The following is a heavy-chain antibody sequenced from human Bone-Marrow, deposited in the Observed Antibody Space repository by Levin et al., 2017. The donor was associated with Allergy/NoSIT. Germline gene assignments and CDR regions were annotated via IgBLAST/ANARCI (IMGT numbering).Heavy chain of an antibody. J-gene: IGHJ6*03. Sequence: SETLSLTCTVSGGSISSYYWSWIRQPPGKGLEWIGYIYYSGSTNYNPSLKSRVTISVDTSKNQFSLKLSSVTAADTAVYYCARAYYGSGSYYNDFYYYYYMDVWGKGTTVTVSS. V-gene: IGHV4-59*08. CDR1: GGSISSYY. D-gene: IGHD3-10*01. CDR3: ARAYYGSGSYYNDFYYYYYMDV. CDR2: IYYSGST.